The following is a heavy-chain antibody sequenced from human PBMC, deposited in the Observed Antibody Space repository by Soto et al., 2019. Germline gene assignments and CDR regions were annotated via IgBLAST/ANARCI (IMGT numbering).Heavy chain of an antibody. D-gene: IGHD2-2*01. V-gene: IGHV4-38-2*01. CDR1: GYYIRSGYY. J-gene: IGHJ1*01. CDR3: AVGYCSSTTCSREYFQH. Sequence: SETLSLTCAVSGYYIRSGYYWGWIRQPPGKGLEWIGTIYHSGSTFHNPSLKSRVTISVDTSKNQFSLRLRSVTAADTAVYYCAVGYCSSTTCSREYFQHWGQGTLVTVSS. CDR2: IYHSGST.